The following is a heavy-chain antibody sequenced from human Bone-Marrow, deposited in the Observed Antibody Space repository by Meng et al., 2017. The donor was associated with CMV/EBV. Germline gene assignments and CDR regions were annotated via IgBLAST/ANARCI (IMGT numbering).Heavy chain of an antibody. CDR3: ARDEGGTTLYYHYYVMDV. Sequence: GESLKISCAASGFTFSNYAMHWVRQAPGKGLEWVALISYDGSNKYYADSVKGRFTISRDNSKNTLYLQMNSLRAEDTAVYYCARDEGGTTLYYHYYVMDVWGQGTTVTVSS. D-gene: IGHD1-1*01. CDR2: ISYDGSNK. V-gene: IGHV3-30*04. J-gene: IGHJ6*02. CDR1: GFTFSNYA.